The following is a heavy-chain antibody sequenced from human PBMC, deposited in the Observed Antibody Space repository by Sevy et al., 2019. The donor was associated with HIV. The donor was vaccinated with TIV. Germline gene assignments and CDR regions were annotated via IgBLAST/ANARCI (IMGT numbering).Heavy chain of an antibody. J-gene: IGHJ4*02. CDR1: GFTFSSYG. V-gene: IGHV3-33*01. CDR3: ARDQDDFWSLSHASYYFDY. CDR2: IWYDGSNK. Sequence: GGSLRLSCAASGFTFSSYGMYWVRQAPGKGLEWVAVIWYDGSNKYYADSVKGRFTISRDNSKNTLYLQMNSLRAEDTAVYYCARDQDDFWSLSHASYYFDYWGQGTLVTVSS. D-gene: IGHD3-3*01.